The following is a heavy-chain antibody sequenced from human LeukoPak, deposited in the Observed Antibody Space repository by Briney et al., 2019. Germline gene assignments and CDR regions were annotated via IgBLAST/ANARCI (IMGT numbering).Heavy chain of an antibody. CDR1: GFTFDSYW. J-gene: IGHJ4*02. Sequence: PGGSLRLSCAASGFTFDSYWMSWVRQAPGKGLEWVANIKQEGNEKYYVDSVKGRFTIYRDNAENSLYLQMNSLRAEDTAVYYCTRDPLTQNDYWGQGTLVTVSS. V-gene: IGHV3-7*01. CDR2: IKQEGNEK. D-gene: IGHD1-14*01. CDR3: TRDPLTQNDY.